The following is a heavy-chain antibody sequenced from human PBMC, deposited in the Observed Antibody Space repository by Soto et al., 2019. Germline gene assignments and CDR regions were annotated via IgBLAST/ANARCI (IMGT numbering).Heavy chain of an antibody. CDR3: ARDLAVAGRINWFDP. Sequence: ASVKLSCKASGYTFTSYGISWVRQAPGQGLEWMGWISAYNGNTNYAQKLQGRVTMTTDTSTSTAYMELRSLRSDDTAVYYCARDLAVAGRINWFDPWGQETLVTVSS. CDR2: ISAYNGNT. D-gene: IGHD6-19*01. CDR1: GYTFTSYG. V-gene: IGHV1-18*01. J-gene: IGHJ5*02.